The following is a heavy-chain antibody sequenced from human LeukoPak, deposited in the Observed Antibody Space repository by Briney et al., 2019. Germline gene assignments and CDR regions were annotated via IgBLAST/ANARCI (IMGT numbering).Heavy chain of an antibody. D-gene: IGHD3-22*01. CDR2: IKQDGSEK. V-gene: IGHV3-7*01. Sequence: GGSLRLSCAASGFTFSSYWMSWVRQAPGKGLEWVANIKQDGSEKYYVDSVKGRFTISRDNAENSLYLQMNSLRAEDTAVYYCAKALLYYGSSGPTDYWGQGTLVTVSS. CDR3: AKALLYYGSSGPTDY. CDR1: GFTFSSYW. J-gene: IGHJ4*02.